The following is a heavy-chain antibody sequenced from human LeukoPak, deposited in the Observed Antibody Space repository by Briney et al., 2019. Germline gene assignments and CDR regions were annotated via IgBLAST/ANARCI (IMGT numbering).Heavy chain of an antibody. V-gene: IGHV3-23*01. D-gene: IGHD2-2*01. Sequence: ASVKVSCKASGGTFSSYAMSWVRQAPGKGLEWVSAISGSGGSTYYADSVKGRFSISRDNSKNTLYLQMNSLRAEDTAVYYCSSTSLAWAGFDYWGQGTLVTVSS. CDR2: ISGSGGST. CDR1: GGTFSSYA. J-gene: IGHJ4*02. CDR3: SSTSLAWAGFDY.